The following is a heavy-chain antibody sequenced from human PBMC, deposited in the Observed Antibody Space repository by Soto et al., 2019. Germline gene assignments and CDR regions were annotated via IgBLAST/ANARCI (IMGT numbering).Heavy chain of an antibody. Sequence: PGGSLRLSCAASGLTFSSYGMHWVRQAPGKGLEWVAVIWYDGSNKYYADSVKGRFTISRDNSKNTLYLQMNSLRAEDTAVYYCARDLRIAAAGKGYNWFDPWGQGTWSPSPQ. CDR3: ARDLRIAAAGKGYNWFDP. CDR1: GLTFSSYG. CDR2: IWYDGSNK. V-gene: IGHV3-33*01. J-gene: IGHJ5*02. D-gene: IGHD6-13*01.